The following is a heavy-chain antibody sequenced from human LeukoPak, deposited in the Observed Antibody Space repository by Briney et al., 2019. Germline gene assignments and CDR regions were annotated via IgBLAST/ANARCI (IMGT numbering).Heavy chain of an antibody. CDR1: GGSFSSYY. V-gene: IGHV4-59*01. CDR3: ASLPAGYSSGWFAFDI. J-gene: IGHJ3*02. Sequence: PSETLSLTCAVYGGSFSSYYWSWIRQPPGKELEWIGYIYYSGSTNYNPSLKSRVTISVDTSKNQFSLKLSSVTAADTAVYYCASLPAGYSSGWFAFDIWGQGTMVTVSS. CDR2: IYYSGST. D-gene: IGHD6-19*01.